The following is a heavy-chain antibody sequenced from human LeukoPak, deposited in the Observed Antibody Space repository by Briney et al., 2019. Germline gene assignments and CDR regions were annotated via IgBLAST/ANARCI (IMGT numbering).Heavy chain of an antibody. J-gene: IGHJ4*02. D-gene: IGHD3-10*01. CDR3: ARGVGRLNYYGSGGFDY. Sequence: SETLSLTCAVYGGSFSGYYWSWIRQPPGKGLEWIGRIYTSGSTNYNPSLKSRVTISVDTSKNQFSLKLSSVTAADTAVYYCARGVGRLNYYGSGGFDYWGQGTLVTVSS. V-gene: IGHV4-4*08. CDR1: GGSFSGYY. CDR2: IYTSGST.